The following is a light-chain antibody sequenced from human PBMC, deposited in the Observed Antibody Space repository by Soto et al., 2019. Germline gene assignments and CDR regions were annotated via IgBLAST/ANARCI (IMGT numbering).Light chain of an antibody. Sequence: EVVLTQSPGTLSSSPGERATLSCRASQSIDSRYLAWYQHKPGQAPRLLIYATSSRATGIPDRFGGSGSGTDFTLTINILEPEDFAVYYCQQYFGSSWTFGQGTKADIK. CDR1: QSIDSRY. V-gene: IGKV3-20*01. CDR2: ATS. CDR3: QQYFGSSWT. J-gene: IGKJ1*01.